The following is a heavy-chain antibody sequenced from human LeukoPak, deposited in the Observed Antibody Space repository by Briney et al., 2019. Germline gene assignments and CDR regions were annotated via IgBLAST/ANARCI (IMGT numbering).Heavy chain of an antibody. V-gene: IGHV4-4*07. CDR1: GGSISSYY. J-gene: IGHJ5*02. CDR2: IYTSGST. D-gene: IGHD6-13*01. CDR3: ARSAATGTHNWFDP. Sequence: SETLSLTCTVSGGSISSYYWSWIRQPAGKGLEWIGRIYTSGSTNYNPSLKSRVTISVDTSKNQFSLKLSSVTAADTAVYYCARSAATGTHNWFDPWGQGTLVTVSS.